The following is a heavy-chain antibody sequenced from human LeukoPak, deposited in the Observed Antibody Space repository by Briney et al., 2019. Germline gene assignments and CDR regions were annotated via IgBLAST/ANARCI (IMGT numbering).Heavy chain of an antibody. CDR1: GGSISSYY. D-gene: IGHD5-12*01. V-gene: IGHV4-59*01. CDR2: IYYSGST. CDR3: ARATGGWLRLVNYYYYMDV. J-gene: IGHJ6*03. Sequence: SETLSLTCTVSGGSISSYYWSWIRQPAGKGLEWIGSIYYSGSTYYNPSLKSRVTISVDTSKNQFSLKLSSVTAADTAVYYCARATGGWLRLVNYYYYMDVWGKGTTVTISS.